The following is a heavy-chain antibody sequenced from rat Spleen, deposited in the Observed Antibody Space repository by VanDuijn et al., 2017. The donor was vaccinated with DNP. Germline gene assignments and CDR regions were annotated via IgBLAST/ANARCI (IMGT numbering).Heavy chain of an antibody. CDR1: GFTFSHYY. CDR3: TTDNSGLNWFAY. D-gene: IGHD4-3*01. CDR2: ISTGGGNT. Sequence: EVHLVESGGGLVQPGRSLKLSCAASGFTFSHYYMAWVRQTPKKGLEWVASISTGGGNTYYRDSVKGRFTISRDNAKNTQYLQMDSLRSEDTATYYCTTDNSGLNWFAYWGQGTLVTVSS. J-gene: IGHJ3*01. V-gene: IGHV5-27*01.